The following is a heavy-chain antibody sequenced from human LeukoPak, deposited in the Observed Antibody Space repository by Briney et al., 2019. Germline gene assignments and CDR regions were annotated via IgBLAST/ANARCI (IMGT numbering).Heavy chain of an antibody. D-gene: IGHD3-3*01. Sequence: GGSLRLSCAASGFIFSAHAIHWVRQAPGKGLEWVANIKQDGSEKYYVDSVKGRFTISRDNAKNSLYLQMNSLRAEDTAVYYCARAYDFWRGYDAFDIWGQGTMVTVSS. V-gene: IGHV3-7*01. J-gene: IGHJ3*02. CDR1: GFIFSAHA. CDR3: ARAYDFWRGYDAFDI. CDR2: IKQDGSEK.